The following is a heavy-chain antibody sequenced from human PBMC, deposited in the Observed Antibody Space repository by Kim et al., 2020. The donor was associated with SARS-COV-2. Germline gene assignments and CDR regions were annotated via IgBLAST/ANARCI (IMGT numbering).Heavy chain of an antibody. CDR1: GYTFTGYY. CDR2: INPNTGGT. J-gene: IGHJ4*02. Sequence: ASVKVSCKASGYTFTGYYMHWVRHAPGQGLEWMGWINPNTGGTNYAQKFQGRVSMTRDTSIRTAYMELSSLRSDDTAVYFCARVGSGSSPFDSWGQGTLVTVSS. CDR3: ARVGSGSSPFDS. D-gene: IGHD1-26*01. V-gene: IGHV1-2*02.